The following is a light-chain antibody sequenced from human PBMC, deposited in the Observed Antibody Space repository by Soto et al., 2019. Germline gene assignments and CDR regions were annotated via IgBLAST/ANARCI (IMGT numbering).Light chain of an antibody. CDR3: QQYNIWPPWT. Sequence: EIVMTQSPATLSVSPGERATLSCRASQSVSSNLAWYQQKPGQAPRLLIYGASTRATGIPARFSGSGSGTEFTLTISSLQSEDFGVYYCQQYNIWPPWTFGQGTKVEIK. J-gene: IGKJ1*01. CDR2: GAS. CDR1: QSVSSN. V-gene: IGKV3-15*01.